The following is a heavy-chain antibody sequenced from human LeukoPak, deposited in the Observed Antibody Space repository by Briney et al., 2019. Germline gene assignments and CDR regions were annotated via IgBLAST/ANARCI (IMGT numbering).Heavy chain of an antibody. CDR3: AKQAAAGHYYYYYYMDV. Sequence: PGGSLRLSCAASGFTFSSYAMSWVRQAPGKGLEWVSAISGSGGSTYYADSVKGRFTISRDNSKNTLYLQMNSLRAEDTAVYYCAKQAAAGHYYYYYYMDVWGKGTTVTVSS. CDR1: GFTFSSYA. D-gene: IGHD6-13*01. V-gene: IGHV3-23*01. CDR2: ISGSGGST. J-gene: IGHJ6*03.